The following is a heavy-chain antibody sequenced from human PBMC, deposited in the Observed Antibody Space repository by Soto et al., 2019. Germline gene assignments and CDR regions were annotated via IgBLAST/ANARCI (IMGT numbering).Heavy chain of an antibody. J-gene: IGHJ4*02. D-gene: IGHD5-18*01. CDR1: GGSFSGYY. CDR2: SNHVGNT. Sequence: QVQLQQWGAGMLKPSETLSLTCAVYGGSFSGYYWSWIRQPPGKGLEWIGESNHVGNTNYNPSLKSRVTMSVDPSKNQFSLRLSSLTAADTAVYYCARVLIAGVTTDWGQGTLVLVSS. V-gene: IGHV4-34*01. CDR3: ARVLIAGVTTD.